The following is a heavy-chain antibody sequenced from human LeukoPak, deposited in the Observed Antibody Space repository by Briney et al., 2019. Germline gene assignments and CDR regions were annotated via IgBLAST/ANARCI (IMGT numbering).Heavy chain of an antibody. D-gene: IGHD3-22*01. CDR3: VGFYDSSGYYYPTFDY. CDR1: GFTFSSYA. CDR2: ISGGGST. Sequence: PGGSLRLSCAASGFTFSSYAMSWVRQAPGKGLEWVSAISGGGSTYYADSVKGRFTISRDNSKNTLYLQMNSLRAEDTAVYYCVGFYDSSGYYYPTFDYWGQGTLVTVSS. V-gene: IGHV3-23*01. J-gene: IGHJ4*02.